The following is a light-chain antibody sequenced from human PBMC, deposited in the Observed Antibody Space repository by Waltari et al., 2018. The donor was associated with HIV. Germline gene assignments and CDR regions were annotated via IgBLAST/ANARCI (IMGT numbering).Light chain of an antibody. CDR2: EVN. Sequence: QSALTQPASVSGSPGQSITISCTGTSSDVGSYNLVSWYQQHPGKAPKLMIYEVNKRPSGVSNRFSGSKSGNTASLTISGLQAEDEADYYCCSYAGSSFVVFGGGTKLTVL. CDR1: SSDVGSYNL. J-gene: IGLJ2*01. V-gene: IGLV2-23*02. CDR3: CSYAGSSFVV.